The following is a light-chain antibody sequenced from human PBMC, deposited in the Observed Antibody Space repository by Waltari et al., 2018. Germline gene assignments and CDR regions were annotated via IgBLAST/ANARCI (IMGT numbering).Light chain of an antibody. Sequence: QSVLTQPPSVSAAPGQKVTISCSGSSSNIGNTYVSWYQQLPGTAPKLLIYDNNKRPSGIPDRFSGSKSGTSATLGITGLQTGDEADYYCGTWDSSLSAALVFGGGTKLTVL. J-gene: IGLJ3*02. CDR1: SSNIGNTY. CDR3: GTWDSSLSAALV. V-gene: IGLV1-51*01. CDR2: DNN.